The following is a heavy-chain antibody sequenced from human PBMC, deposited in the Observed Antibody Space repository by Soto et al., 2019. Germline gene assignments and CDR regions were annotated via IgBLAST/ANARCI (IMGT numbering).Heavy chain of an antibody. J-gene: IGHJ6*02. D-gene: IGHD6-13*01. Sequence: QVQLVQSGAEVKKPGASVKVSCKASGYTFTSYGISWVRQAPGQGLEWMGWISAYNGNTNYAQKLQGRVTMTTDTXXSPAYMELRSLRSDDTAVDYCARGAAAHYYYGMDVWGQGTTVTVSS. CDR2: ISAYNGNT. CDR3: ARGAAAHYYYGMDV. V-gene: IGHV1-18*01. CDR1: GYTFTSYG.